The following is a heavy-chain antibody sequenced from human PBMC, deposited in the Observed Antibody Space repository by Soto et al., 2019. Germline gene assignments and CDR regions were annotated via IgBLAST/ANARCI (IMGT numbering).Heavy chain of an antibody. J-gene: IGHJ4*02. CDR2: ISAYNGNT. CDR1: GYTFSSYG. V-gene: IGHV1-18*01. D-gene: IGHD1-26*01. CDR3: ARTLPPIDY. Sequence: QVQLVQSGAEVKKPGASVKVSCKASGYTFSSYGISWVRQAPGQGLEWMGWISAYNGNTNYAQKLQGRVTMTTDTSTSTASMGLRSMRSYDTAVYYCARTLPPIDYWGQGTLVTVSS.